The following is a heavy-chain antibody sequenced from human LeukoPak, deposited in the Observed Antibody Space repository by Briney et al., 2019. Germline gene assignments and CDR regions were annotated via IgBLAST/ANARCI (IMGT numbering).Heavy chain of an antibody. V-gene: IGHV4-39*01. D-gene: IGHD6-19*01. Sequence: PSETLSLTCTVSGGSISSGSYYWSWIRQPAGKGLEWIGSIYYSGSTYYNPSLKSRVTISVDTSKNQFSLKLSSVTAADTAVYYCARTYSSGWYYFDYWGQGTLVTVSS. CDR2: IYYSGST. CDR1: GGSISSGSYY. J-gene: IGHJ4*02. CDR3: ARTYSSGWYYFDY.